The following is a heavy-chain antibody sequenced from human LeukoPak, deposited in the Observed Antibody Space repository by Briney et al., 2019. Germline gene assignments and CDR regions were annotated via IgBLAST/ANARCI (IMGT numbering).Heavy chain of an antibody. CDR2: IKVYGDTT. J-gene: IGHJ4*02. CDR3: GRESPSTFYFDY. D-gene: IGHD1-1*01. Sequence: GASVKVSCKASGNTFTSFHIHWVRQAPGQGLEYMGIIKVYGDTTIYAQRFQGRITMTRDTSTSTVYMELSSLNSEDTAVYYCGRESPSTFYFDYWGQGTLVTVSS. CDR1: GNTFTSFH. V-gene: IGHV1-46*01.